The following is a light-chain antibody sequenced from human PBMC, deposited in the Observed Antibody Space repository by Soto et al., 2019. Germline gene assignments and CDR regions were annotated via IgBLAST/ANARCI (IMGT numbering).Light chain of an antibody. CDR1: QSISSY. CDR3: QQSYSTPQT. CDR2: AAS. J-gene: IGKJ2*01. Sequence: DIQMTQSPSSLSASVGDRVTITCRASQSISSYLNWYQQKPGKAPKLLIYAASSLQSGVPSRFSGSGSETAFAFTISSLQPEGFATYYCQQSYSTPQTFGQGTKLEIK. V-gene: IGKV1-39*01.